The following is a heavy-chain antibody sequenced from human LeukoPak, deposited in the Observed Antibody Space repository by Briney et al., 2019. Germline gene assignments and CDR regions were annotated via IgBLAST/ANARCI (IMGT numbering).Heavy chain of an antibody. CDR1: GFTFSSYA. CDR2: ISGSGGST. V-gene: IGHV3-23*01. Sequence: GGSLGLSCAASGFTFSSYAMSWVRQAPGKGLEWVSAISGSGGSTYYADSVKGRFTISRDNSKNTLYLQMNSLRAEDTAVYYCATFTIFGVAEEDWFDPWGQGTLVTVSS. CDR3: ATFTIFGVAEEDWFDP. J-gene: IGHJ5*02. D-gene: IGHD3-3*01.